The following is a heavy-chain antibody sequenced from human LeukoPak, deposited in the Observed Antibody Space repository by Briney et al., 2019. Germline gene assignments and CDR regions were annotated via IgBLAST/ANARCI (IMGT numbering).Heavy chain of an antibody. CDR1: GYTFTSYY. V-gene: IGHV1-46*01. D-gene: IGHD3-22*01. CDR2: INPSGGST. Sequence: ASVKVSCKASGYTFTSYYMHWVRQAPGQGLEWMGIINPSGGSTSYAQMFQGRVTMTRDTSTSTVYMELSSLRSEDTAVYYCARPLYYYDSSGYYRYWGQGTLVTVSS. CDR3: ARPLYYYDSSGYYRY. J-gene: IGHJ4*02.